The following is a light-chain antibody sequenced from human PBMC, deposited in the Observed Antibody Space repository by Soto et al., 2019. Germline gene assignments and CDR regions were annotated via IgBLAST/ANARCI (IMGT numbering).Light chain of an antibody. CDR1: SSDVGRYDY. CDR2: DVT. CDR3: CSFAGSYSYV. J-gene: IGLJ1*01. V-gene: IGLV2-11*01. Sequence: QSALTQPRSVSGSPGQSVTISCTGTSSDVGRYDYVSWYQQYPGEAPKLIIYDVTERPSGVPDRFSGFKSGNTASLTISGLRAEDEAAYSCCSFAGSYSYVFGSGTQLTVL.